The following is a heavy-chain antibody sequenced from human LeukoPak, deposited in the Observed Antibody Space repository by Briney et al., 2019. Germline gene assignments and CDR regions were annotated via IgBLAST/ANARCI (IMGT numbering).Heavy chain of an antibody. Sequence: ASVKVSCKASGYTFTSYDINWVRQATGQGLEWMGWINPNSGGTNYAQKFQGRVTMTRDTSISTAYMELSRLRSDDTAVYYCARDITMVRGVIKTLNWFDPWGQGTLVTVSS. D-gene: IGHD3-10*01. CDR3: ARDITMVRGVIKTLNWFDP. CDR1: GYTFTSYD. CDR2: INPNSGGT. J-gene: IGHJ5*02. V-gene: IGHV1-2*02.